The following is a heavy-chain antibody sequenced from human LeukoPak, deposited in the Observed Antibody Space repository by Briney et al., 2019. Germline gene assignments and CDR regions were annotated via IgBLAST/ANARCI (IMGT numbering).Heavy chain of an antibody. CDR2: ISGSGGST. CDR3: AKLAWFGELFAGNYFDY. V-gene: IGHV3-23*01. Sequence: PGGSLRLSCAASGFTFSSYAMSWVRQAPGKGLEWVSAISGSGGSTYYADSVKGRFTISRDNSKNTLHLQMNSLRAEDTAVYYCAKLAWFGELFAGNYFDYWGQGTLVTVSS. J-gene: IGHJ4*02. D-gene: IGHD3-10*01. CDR1: GFTFSSYA.